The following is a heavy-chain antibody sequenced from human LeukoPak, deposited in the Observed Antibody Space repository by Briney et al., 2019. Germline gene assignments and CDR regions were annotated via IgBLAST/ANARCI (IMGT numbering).Heavy chain of an antibody. V-gene: IGHV3-7*01. CDR1: GFTFSSYW. CDR2: VKLDGSEK. Sequence: PGGSLRLSCAASGFTFSSYWLSWVGQAPRKGLEWVAKVKLDGSEKYSVDPLKGRFTISRDNAKNSLYLQMNSLRAEDTAVYYCARDPPYGVVVAAALHYYDYIDVWGKGTTVTVSS. J-gene: IGHJ6*03. CDR3: ARDPPYGVVVAAALHYYDYIDV. D-gene: IGHD2-15*01.